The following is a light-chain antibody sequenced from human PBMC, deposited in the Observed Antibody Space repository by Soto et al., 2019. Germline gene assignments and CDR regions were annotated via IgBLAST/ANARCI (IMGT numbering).Light chain of an antibody. CDR3: QRFDTSPT. CDR2: DVS. Sequence: EIVLTQSPATLSLSPGERVTLSCGASQSLTNNFLAWYQQRPGPAPKLLIFDVSTRATGIPDRCSGSGSGTDFTLTISRLEPDDFALYYCQRFDTSPTFGGGTKVEIK. CDR1: QSLTNNF. J-gene: IGKJ4*01. V-gene: IGKV3D-20*01.